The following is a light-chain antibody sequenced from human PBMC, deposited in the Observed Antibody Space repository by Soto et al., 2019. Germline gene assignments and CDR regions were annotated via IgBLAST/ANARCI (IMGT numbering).Light chain of an antibody. J-gene: IGKJ1*01. CDR3: QQNMSSVT. CDR2: GLS. V-gene: IGKV3-20*01. CDR1: QSVDNTF. Sequence: EIVLTQSPGSLSLSPGERATLSCRASQSVDNTFFAWYQKQPHQAPGLLLYGLSKRATGIPDRCSGSGTGTAFTLTISRLEHEDFAVYYWQQNMSSVTFGQGTRVEIK.